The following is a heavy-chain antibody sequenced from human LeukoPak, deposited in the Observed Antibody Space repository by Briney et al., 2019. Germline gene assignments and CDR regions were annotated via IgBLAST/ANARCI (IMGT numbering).Heavy chain of an antibody. D-gene: IGHD6-19*01. CDR3: ARAPRDSSGRDYWYFDL. V-gene: IGHV3-48*03. CDR2: ISSSGSTI. CDR1: GFTFSSYE. Sequence: GGSLRLSCAASGFTFSSYEMNWVRQAPGKGLEWVSYISSSGSTIYYADSVKGRFTISRDNAKNSVYLQMNSLRAEDTAVYYCARAPRDSSGRDYWYFDLWGRGTLVTVSS. J-gene: IGHJ2*01.